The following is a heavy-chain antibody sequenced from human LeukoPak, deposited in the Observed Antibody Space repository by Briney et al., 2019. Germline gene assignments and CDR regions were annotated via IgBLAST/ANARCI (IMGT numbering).Heavy chain of an antibody. CDR2: ISYDGSNK. Sequence: GGSLRLSRAASGFTFSSYAMHWVSQAPGKGLEWVAVISYDGSNKYYADSVKGRFTLSRDNSKNTLYLQMNSLRAEDTAVYYCARDQGYSSSRKGAFDIWGQGTMVTVSS. D-gene: IGHD6-13*01. J-gene: IGHJ3*02. CDR1: GFTFSSYA. CDR3: ARDQGYSSSRKGAFDI. V-gene: IGHV3-30-3*01.